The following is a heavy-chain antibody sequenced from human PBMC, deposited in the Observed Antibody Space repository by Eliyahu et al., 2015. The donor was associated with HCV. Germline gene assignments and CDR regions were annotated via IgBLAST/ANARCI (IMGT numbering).Heavy chain of an antibody. CDR1: GFTFXSYS. J-gene: IGHJ5*02. V-gene: IGHV3-21*01. D-gene: IGHD3-10*01. Sequence: EVQLVESGGGLVKPGGSLRLSCAASGFTFXSYSXXWVRQAPGKGLVWVSSISSSSSYIYYADSVKGRFTISRDNAKNSLYLQMNSLRAEDTAVYYCASWGTAYYYGSGARRWFDPWGQGTLVTVSS. CDR2: ISSSSSYI. CDR3: ASWGTAYYYGSGARRWFDP.